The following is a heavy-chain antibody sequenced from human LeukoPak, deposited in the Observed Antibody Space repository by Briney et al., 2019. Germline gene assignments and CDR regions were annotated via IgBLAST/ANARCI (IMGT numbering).Heavy chain of an antibody. V-gene: IGHV4-59*01. CDR2: IYYSGST. CDR1: GGSISSYY. CDR3: ARALGSYEKYYFDY. Sequence: PSETLSLTCTVSGGSISSYYWIWIRQHPGKGLEWIGYIYYSGSTNYNPSLKSRVTISVDTSKNQFSLKLSSVTAADTAVYYCARALGSYEKYYFDYWGQGTLVTVSS. J-gene: IGHJ4*02. D-gene: IGHD1-26*01.